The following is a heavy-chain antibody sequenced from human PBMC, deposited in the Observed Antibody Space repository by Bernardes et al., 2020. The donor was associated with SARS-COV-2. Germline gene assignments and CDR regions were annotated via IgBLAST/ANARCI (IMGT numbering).Heavy chain of an antibody. J-gene: IGHJ4*02. V-gene: IGHV3-23*01. CDR1: GFTFSSYT. CDR2: ITDSGDST. Sequence: GGSLRLSCEVSGFTFSSYTMNWVRQAPGKGLEWVSTITDSGDSTYYSDSVKGRFTISRDNSKDRLYLQMNSLRAEDTAVYFCAKDWVDEYGGIDYWGQGTLVTVSS. CDR3: AKDWVDEYGGIDY. D-gene: IGHD4-17*01.